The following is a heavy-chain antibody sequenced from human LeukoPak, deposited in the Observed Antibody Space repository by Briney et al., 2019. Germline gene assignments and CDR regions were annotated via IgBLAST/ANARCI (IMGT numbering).Heavy chain of an antibody. D-gene: IGHD5-12*01. CDR2: IRHDGNQK. V-gene: IGHV3-30*02. J-gene: IGHJ5*02. CDR3: AKEYLGGTTINWFDP. CDR1: GFIFNDYG. Sequence: GGSLRLSCAASGFIFNDYGMNWVRQAPGKGLEWVAYIRHDGNQKFYGDSVKGRFTISRDNAKNTLFLQMNSLRAEDTAVYYCAKEYLGGTTINWFDPWGQGTLVTVSS.